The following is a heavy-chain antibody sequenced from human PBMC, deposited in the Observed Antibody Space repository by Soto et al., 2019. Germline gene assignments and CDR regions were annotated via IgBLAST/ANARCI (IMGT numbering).Heavy chain of an antibody. V-gene: IGHV3-7*01. CDR3: ARFVPGLYSSGWCHYFDY. CDR2: IKQDGSEK. J-gene: IGHJ4*02. Sequence: GGSLRLSCAASGFTFSSYWMSWVRQAPGKGLEWVANIKQDGSEKYYVDSVKGRFTISRDNAKNSLYLQMNSLRAEDTAVYYCARFVPGLYSSGWCHYFDYWGQGTLVTVSS. D-gene: IGHD6-19*01. CDR1: GFTFSSYW.